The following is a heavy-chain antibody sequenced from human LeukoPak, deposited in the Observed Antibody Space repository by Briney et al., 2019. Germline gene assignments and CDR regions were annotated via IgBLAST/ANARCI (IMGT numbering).Heavy chain of an antibody. Sequence: SQTLSLTCTVSGASISSGTYYWSWIRQPPGEGLEWIGYIYHTGSTYYNPSLKGRVTISVDRSKNQFSLNLNFVTAADTALYYCARGDGSGSGRWFDPWGQGTLITVSS. V-gene: IGHV4-30-2*01. CDR3: ARGDGSGSGRWFDP. CDR1: GASISSGTYY. CDR2: IYHTGST. D-gene: IGHD3-10*01. J-gene: IGHJ5*02.